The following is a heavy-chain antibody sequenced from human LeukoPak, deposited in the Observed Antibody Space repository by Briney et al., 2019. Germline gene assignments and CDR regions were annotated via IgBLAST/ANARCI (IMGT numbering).Heavy chain of an antibody. CDR2: ISTYNDNT. CDR3: ARDKGYCSTTICYPFDS. V-gene: IGHV1-18*01. D-gene: IGHD2-2*01. Sequence: GASVKVPCKASGYSFTSYGINWVRQAPGQGLEWMGWISTYNDNTNYAQKLQDRVTMTTDTSTGTAYMELRSLRSDDTAVYYCARDKGYCSTTICYPFDSWGQGTLVTVSS. J-gene: IGHJ4*02. CDR1: GYSFTSYG.